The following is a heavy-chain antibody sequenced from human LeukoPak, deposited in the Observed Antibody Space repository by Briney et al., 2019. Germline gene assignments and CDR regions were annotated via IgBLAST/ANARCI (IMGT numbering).Heavy chain of an antibody. V-gene: IGHV3-23*01. Sequence: GGSLRLSCAASGFTFSSYAMSWVRQAPGKGLEWVSAISGSGGSTYYADSVKGRFAISRDNSKNTLYLQMNSLRAEDTAIFYCARDDSRGSGSSGWFDPWGQGTLVTVSS. CDR1: GFTFSSYA. D-gene: IGHD3-10*01. CDR2: ISGSGGST. J-gene: IGHJ5*02. CDR3: ARDDSRGSGSSGWFDP.